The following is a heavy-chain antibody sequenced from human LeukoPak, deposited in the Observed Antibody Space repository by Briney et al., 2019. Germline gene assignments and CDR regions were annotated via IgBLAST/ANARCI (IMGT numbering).Heavy chain of an antibody. CDR1: RYSFTSYW. J-gene: IGHJ6*02. D-gene: IGHD3-22*01. Sequence: PGESLKISCKGSRYSFTSYWIGGVRQMPGKGLEWMGIVYPGDSDTRYSPSFQGQVTISADKSISTAYLQWSSLKASDTAMYYCARQPAYYYDSSGYVYYYGMDVWGQGTTVTVSS. CDR2: VYPGDSDT. V-gene: IGHV5-51*01. CDR3: ARQPAYYYDSSGYVYYYGMDV.